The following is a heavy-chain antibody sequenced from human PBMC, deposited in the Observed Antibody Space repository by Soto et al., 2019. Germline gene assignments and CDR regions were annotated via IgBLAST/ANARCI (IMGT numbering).Heavy chain of an antibody. Sequence: PGESLKISCKGSGYSFTSYWIGWVRQMPGKGLEWMGIIYPGDSDTRYSPSFQGQVTISRDNAKNTLYLQMNSLRAEDTAVYYCARGTIFPYYYMDVWGKGTTVTVSS. J-gene: IGHJ6*03. D-gene: IGHD3-3*01. CDR1: GYSFTSYW. CDR2: IYPGDSDT. V-gene: IGHV5-51*01. CDR3: ARGTIFPYYYMDV.